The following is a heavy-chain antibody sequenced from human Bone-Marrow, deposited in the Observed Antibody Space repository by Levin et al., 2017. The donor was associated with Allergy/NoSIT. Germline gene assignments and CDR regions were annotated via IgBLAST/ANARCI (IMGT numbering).Heavy chain of an antibody. CDR3: TRDSLEWELPTDAFDI. J-gene: IGHJ3*02. CDR1: GFPFGDYV. V-gene: IGHV3-49*04. Sequence: PGGSLRLSCAASGFPFGDYVMNWVRQTPGRGLEWVGLIRSKLYGSTTEYAASVEGRFTISRDDSYSIAYLQMNSLKTEDTALYYCTRDSLEWELPTDAFDIWGQGTMVTVSS. CDR2: IRSKLYGSTT. D-gene: IGHD1-26*01.